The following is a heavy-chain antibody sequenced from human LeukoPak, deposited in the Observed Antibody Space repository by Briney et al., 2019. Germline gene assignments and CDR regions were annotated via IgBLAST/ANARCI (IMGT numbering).Heavy chain of an antibody. Sequence: ASVKVSCKASGYTFTSYGISWVRQAPGQGLEWMGWISTYNGNTNYAQKLQGRVTMTTHTSTTTAYMELRSLRSDDTAVYYCARDGRCSGGSCYSEAFDIWGQGTMVTVPS. CDR1: GYTFTSYG. CDR3: ARDGRCSGGSCYSEAFDI. J-gene: IGHJ3*02. V-gene: IGHV1-18*01. CDR2: ISTYNGNT. D-gene: IGHD2-15*01.